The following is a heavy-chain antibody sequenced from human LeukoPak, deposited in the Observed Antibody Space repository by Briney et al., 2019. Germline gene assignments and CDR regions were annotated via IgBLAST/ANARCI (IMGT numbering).Heavy chain of an antibody. D-gene: IGHD6-19*01. Sequence: SETLSLTCTVSGGSISSSSYYWGWIRQPAGKGLEWIGSIYYSGSTYYNPSLKSRVTISVDTSKNQFSLKLSSVTAADTAVYYCARHMIAVAGFDYWGQGTLVTVSS. CDR1: GGSISSSSYY. CDR2: IYYSGST. V-gene: IGHV4-39*01. CDR3: ARHMIAVAGFDY. J-gene: IGHJ4*02.